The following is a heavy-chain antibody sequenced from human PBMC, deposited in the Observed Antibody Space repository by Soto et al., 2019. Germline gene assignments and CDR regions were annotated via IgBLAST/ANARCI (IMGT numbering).Heavy chain of an antibody. D-gene: IGHD1-26*01. CDR1: GGSFSGYY. CDR2: INHSGST. V-gene: IGHV4-34*01. J-gene: IGHJ3*01. CDR3: ARDQGAPDDAFDF. Sequence: QVQLQQWGAGLLQPSETLSLTCAVFGGSFSGYYWSWIRQPPGKGLEWIGEINHSGSTNYNPSLKSRVTISGDTSKNQFSLKLSSVTAADTAVYYCARDQGAPDDAFDFWGQGTMVTVSS.